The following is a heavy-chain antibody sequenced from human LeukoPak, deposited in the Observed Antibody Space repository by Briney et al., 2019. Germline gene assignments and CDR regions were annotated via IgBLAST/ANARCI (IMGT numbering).Heavy chain of an antibody. Sequence: GGSLRLSCAASGFTFSSYSMNWVRQAPGKGLEWVSSISSSSSYIYYADSVKGRFTISRDNAKNSLYLQMNSPRAEDTAIYYCASGAGWESGYWGQGTLVTVSS. V-gene: IGHV3-21*01. J-gene: IGHJ4*02. CDR2: ISSSSSYI. CDR3: ASGAGWESGY. CDR1: GFTFSSYS. D-gene: IGHD1-26*01.